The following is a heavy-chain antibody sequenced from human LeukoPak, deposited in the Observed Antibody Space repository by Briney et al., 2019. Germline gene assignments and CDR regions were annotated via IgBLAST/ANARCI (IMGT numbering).Heavy chain of an antibody. CDR2: ISAYNGNT. CDR1: GYTFTSYG. Sequence: EASVKDSCKASGYTFTSYGISWVRQAPGQGLEWMGWISAYNGNTNYAQKLQGRVTMTTDTSTSTAYMELRSLRSDDTAVYYCARDRIAGATLNTFDYWGQGTLVTVSS. D-gene: IGHD1-26*01. CDR3: ARDRIAGATLNTFDY. V-gene: IGHV1-18*01. J-gene: IGHJ4*02.